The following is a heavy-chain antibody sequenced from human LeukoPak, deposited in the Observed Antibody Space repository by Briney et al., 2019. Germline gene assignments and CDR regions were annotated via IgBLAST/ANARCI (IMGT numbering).Heavy chain of an antibody. CDR2: ISSSSSSYI. D-gene: IGHD3-9*01. V-gene: IGHV3-21*01. J-gene: IGHJ4*02. CDR1: GFTFSSYS. CDR3: AREGYDILTGYRNFDY. Sequence: GGSLRLSCAASGFTFSSYSMNWVRQAPGKGLEWASSISSSSSSYIYYADSVKGRFTISRDNAKNSLYLQMNSLRAEDTAVYYCAREGYDILTGYRNFDYWGQGTLVTVSS.